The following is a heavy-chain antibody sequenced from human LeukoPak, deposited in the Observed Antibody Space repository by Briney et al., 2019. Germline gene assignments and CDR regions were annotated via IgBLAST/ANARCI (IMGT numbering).Heavy chain of an antibody. J-gene: IGHJ3*02. CDR2: IYHSGST. CDR1: GYSISSGYY. CDR3: ARQGRREAFDI. V-gene: IGHV4-38-2*01. Sequence: PSETLSLTYAVSGYSISSGYYWGWIRQPPGKGLEWIGSIYHSGSTYYNPSLKSRVTISVDTSKNQFSLKLSSVTAADTAVYYCARQGRREAFDIWGQGTMVTVSS.